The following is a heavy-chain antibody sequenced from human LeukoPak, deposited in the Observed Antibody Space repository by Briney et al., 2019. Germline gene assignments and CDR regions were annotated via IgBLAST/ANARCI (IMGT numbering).Heavy chain of an antibody. Sequence: GGSLRLSCAASGFTFSSYWMSWVRQSPGKGLEWVANINQDGSENHYVDSVKGRFTISRDNAKNSVFVQMNSLRAEDTAVYYCARESLLGMDVWGQGTTVTVSS. J-gene: IGHJ6*02. V-gene: IGHV3-7*01. CDR2: INQDGSEN. CDR3: ARESLLGMDV. CDR1: GFTFSSYW.